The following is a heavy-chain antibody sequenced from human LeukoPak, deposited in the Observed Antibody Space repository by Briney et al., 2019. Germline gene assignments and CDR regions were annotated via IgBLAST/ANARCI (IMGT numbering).Heavy chain of an antibody. CDR3: ARERIVGATEDY. CDR2: IYYSGSA. CDR1: GGSISSSSYY. Sequence: SVTLSLTCTVSGGSISSSSYYWGWIRQPPGKGLEWIGSIYYSGSAYYNPSLKSRVTISVDTSKNQFSLKLSSVTAADTAVYYCARERIVGATEDYWGQGTLVTVSS. J-gene: IGHJ4*02. D-gene: IGHD1-26*01. V-gene: IGHV4-39*07.